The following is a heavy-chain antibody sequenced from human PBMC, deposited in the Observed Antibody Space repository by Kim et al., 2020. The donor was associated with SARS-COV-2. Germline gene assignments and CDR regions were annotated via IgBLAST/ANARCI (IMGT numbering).Heavy chain of an antibody. CDR3: AKDVARDFWSGYFSFYYYGMDV. Sequence: GGSLRLSCAASGFTFSSYGMHWVRQAPGKGLEWVAVISYDGSNKYYADSVKGRFTISRDNSNNTLYLQMNSLRAEDTAVYYCAKDVARDFWSGYFSFYYYGMDVWGQGTTVTVSS. V-gene: IGHV3-30*18. CDR2: ISYDGSNK. J-gene: IGHJ6*02. D-gene: IGHD3-3*01. CDR1: GFTFSSYG.